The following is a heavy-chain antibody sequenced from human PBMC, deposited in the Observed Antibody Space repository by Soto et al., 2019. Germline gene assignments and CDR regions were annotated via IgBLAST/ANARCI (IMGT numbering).Heavy chain of an antibody. D-gene: IGHD3-3*01. CDR2: IYYSGST. CDR3: ARAQDFWSGLALDGIDV. Sequence: PSETLSLTCTVSGGSISSGGYYWSWIRQHPGKGLEWIAYIYYSGSTYYNPSLKSRVTISVDTSKNQFSLKLSSVTAADTAVYYCARAQDFWSGLALDGIDVWGQGTTVTVSS. CDR1: GGSISSGGYY. V-gene: IGHV4-31*03. J-gene: IGHJ6*02.